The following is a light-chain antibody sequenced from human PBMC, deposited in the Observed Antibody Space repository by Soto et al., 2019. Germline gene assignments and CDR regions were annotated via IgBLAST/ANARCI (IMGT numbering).Light chain of an antibody. J-gene: IGKJ4*01. Sequence: DIVLPQSPESLAVSLGEMPTINXTSRAGVLYTYHNKNYLAWYQQKPGQPPKVLIYWASTRESGVPDRFSGSGSGTDFTLTISGLQAEDVAVYYCQQYYTTPLTFGGGTKVDNK. V-gene: IGKV4-1*01. CDR3: QQYYTTPLT. CDR2: WAS. CDR1: AGVLYTYHNKNY.